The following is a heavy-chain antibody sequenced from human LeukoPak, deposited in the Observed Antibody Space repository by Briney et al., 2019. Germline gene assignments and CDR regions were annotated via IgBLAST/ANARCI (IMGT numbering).Heavy chain of an antibody. Sequence: ASVKVSCKASGYTFTSYYIHWVRQAPGQGLEWMGIINPSGGSTTYAQKFRGRVTMTRDTSTSTVYMELSSLRSDDTAVYYCVSFVAAAGKEVDYWGQGTLVTVSS. V-gene: IGHV1-46*01. CDR2: INPSGGST. CDR3: VSFVAAAGKEVDY. J-gene: IGHJ4*02. D-gene: IGHD6-13*01. CDR1: GYTFTSYY.